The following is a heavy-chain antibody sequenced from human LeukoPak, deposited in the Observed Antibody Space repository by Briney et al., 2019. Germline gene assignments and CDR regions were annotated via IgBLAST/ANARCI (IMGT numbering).Heavy chain of an antibody. D-gene: IGHD6-19*01. CDR1: EFTFDDYV. CDR2: MSWTSGSI. V-gene: IGHV3-9*01. CDR3: ARSSGSYDGYYGVEV. J-gene: IGHJ6*02. Sequence: PGRSLRLSCGVSEFTFDDYVIHWVRQGPGKGLEWVAAMSWTSGSIAYADSVKGRFNIFRDNAQSSLYLQMNSLRAEDTVFYYCARSSGSYDGYYGVEVWGQGTTVIVSS.